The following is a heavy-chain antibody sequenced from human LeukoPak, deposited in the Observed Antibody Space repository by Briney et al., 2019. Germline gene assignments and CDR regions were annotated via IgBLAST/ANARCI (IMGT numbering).Heavy chain of an antibody. J-gene: IGHJ4*02. V-gene: IGHV4-39*01. CDR2: INYSGST. CDR3: ARQAIGFGEFHFDY. Sequence: SETLSLTCTVSGGSISSSSYYWGCIRQPPGKGLEWIGSINYSGSTHYNPSLKSRVTISVDTSKNQFSLKLTSVTAADTAVYHCARQAIGFGEFHFDYWGQGTLVTVSS. D-gene: IGHD3-10*01. CDR1: GGSISSSSYY.